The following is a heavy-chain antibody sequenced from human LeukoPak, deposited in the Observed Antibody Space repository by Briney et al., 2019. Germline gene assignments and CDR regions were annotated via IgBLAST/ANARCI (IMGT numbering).Heavy chain of an antibody. CDR1: GFTFSSYG. J-gene: IGHJ3*02. CDR3: ARTRGYSYGYGAFDI. CDR2: IYSGGST. D-gene: IGHD5-18*01. V-gene: IGHV3-53*01. Sequence: TGGSLRLSCAASGFTFSSYGMRWVRQAPGKGLGWVSVIYSGGSTYYADSVKGRFTISRDNSKNTLYLQMNSLRAEDTAVYYCARTRGYSYGYGAFDIWGQGTMVTVSS.